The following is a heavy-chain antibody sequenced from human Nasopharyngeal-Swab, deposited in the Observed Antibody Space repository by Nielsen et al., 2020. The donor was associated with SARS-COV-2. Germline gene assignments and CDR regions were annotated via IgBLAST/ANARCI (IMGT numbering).Heavy chain of an antibody. V-gene: IGHV6-1*01. CDR3: ARARGAYGDYYYYYYTDV. CDR2: TYYRSKWYN. J-gene: IGHJ6*03. CDR1: GDSVSSSSAA. Sequence: SQTLSLTCAISGDSVSSSSAAWNWIRQSPSRGLEWLGRTYYRSKWYNDYAVSVKSQITINPDTSKNQFSLHLNPVTPEDTAVYYCARARGAYGDYYYYYYTDVWGKGTTVTVSS. D-gene: IGHD4-17*01.